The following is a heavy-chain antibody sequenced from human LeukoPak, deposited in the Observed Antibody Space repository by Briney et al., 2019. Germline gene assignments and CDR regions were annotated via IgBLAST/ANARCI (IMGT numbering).Heavy chain of an antibody. CDR1: GFILSNHW. Sequence: GGSLRLSCAASGFILSNHWMTWVRQATGKGPEWVANMNKDGSEKYYVDSVKGRFTISRDTAKNSLSLQMNNLRAEDTALYYCARNNDMDVWGQGTTVIVSS. J-gene: IGHJ6*02. D-gene: IGHD1/OR15-1a*01. V-gene: IGHV3-7*03. CDR3: ARNNDMDV. CDR2: MNKDGSEK.